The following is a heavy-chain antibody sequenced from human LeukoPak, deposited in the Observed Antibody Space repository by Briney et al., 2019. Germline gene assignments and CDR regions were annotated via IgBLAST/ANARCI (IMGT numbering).Heavy chain of an antibody. Sequence: GESLKISCKASRYSFTDYWIGWVRQMPGKGLEWMGIIYPGDSDTRYSPSFEGQVTISADKSIRAASLEWSSLKASDTAMYYCARTPRGIVGATMWFDPWGQGTLVTVSS. D-gene: IGHD1-26*01. J-gene: IGHJ5*02. CDR2: IYPGDSDT. V-gene: IGHV5-51*06. CDR3: ARTPRGIVGATMWFDP. CDR1: RYSFTDYW.